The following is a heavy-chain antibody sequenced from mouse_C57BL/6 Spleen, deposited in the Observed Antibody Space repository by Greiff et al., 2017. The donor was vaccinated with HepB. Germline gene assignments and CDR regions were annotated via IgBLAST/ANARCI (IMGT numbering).Heavy chain of an antibody. CDR3: ARGAFRAYYAMDY. Sequence: VQVVESGPELVKPGASVKISCKASGYAFSSSWMNWVKQRSGKGLEWIGRIYPGDGDTNYNGKFKGKATLTADKSSSTAYMPLSSLTSEDSAVYFCARGAFRAYYAMDYWGQGTSVTVSS. V-gene: IGHV1-82*01. J-gene: IGHJ4*01. CDR1: GYAFSSSW. CDR2: IYPGDGDT.